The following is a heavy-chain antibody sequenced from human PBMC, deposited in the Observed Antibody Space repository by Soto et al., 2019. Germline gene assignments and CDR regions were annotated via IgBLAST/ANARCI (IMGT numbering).Heavy chain of an antibody. J-gene: IGHJ4*02. CDR3: ARPYYYDSSGYYSDNFDY. CDR2: ISYDGSNK. Sequence: GGSLRLSCAASGFTFSSYAMHWVRQAPGKGLEWVAVISYDGSNKYYADSVKGRFTISRDNSKNTLYLQMNSLRAEDTAVYYCARPYYYDSSGYYSDNFDYWGQGTLVTVSS. CDR1: GFTFSSYA. V-gene: IGHV3-30-3*01. D-gene: IGHD3-22*01.